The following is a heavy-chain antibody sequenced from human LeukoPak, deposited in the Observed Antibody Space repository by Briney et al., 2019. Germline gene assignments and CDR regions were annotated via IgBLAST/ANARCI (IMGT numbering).Heavy chain of an antibody. V-gene: IGHV1-69*13. CDR2: IIPIFGTA. CDR3: ALVPAASRGHYYYMDV. Sequence: SVKVSCKASGGTFSSYAISWVRQAPGQGLEWMGGIIPIFGTANYAQKFQGRVTITADECTSTAYMELSSLRSEDTAVYYCALVPAASRGHYYYMDVWGKGTTVTVSS. D-gene: IGHD2-2*01. CDR1: GGTFSSYA. J-gene: IGHJ6*03.